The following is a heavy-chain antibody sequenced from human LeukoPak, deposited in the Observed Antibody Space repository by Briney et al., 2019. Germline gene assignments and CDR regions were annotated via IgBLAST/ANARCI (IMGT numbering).Heavy chain of an antibody. D-gene: IGHD2-15*01. CDR3: ARGGIRRGSQPNVRWKVVAAYNWFDP. CDR2: MNPNSGNT. CDR1: GYTFTSYD. Sequence: ASLKVSCTASGYTFTSYDINWVRQATGQGLEWMGWMNPNSGNTGYAQKFQGRVTMTRNTSISSAYMELSSLRSEDTAVYYCARGGIRRGSQPNVRWKVVAAYNWFDPWGQGTLVTVSS. J-gene: IGHJ5*02. V-gene: IGHV1-8*01.